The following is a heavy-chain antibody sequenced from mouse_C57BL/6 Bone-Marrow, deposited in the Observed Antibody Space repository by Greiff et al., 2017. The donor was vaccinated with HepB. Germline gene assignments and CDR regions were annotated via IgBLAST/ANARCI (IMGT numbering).Heavy chain of an antibody. D-gene: IGHD4-1*01. V-gene: IGHV1-9*01. CDR2: ILPGSGST. CDR1: GYTFTGYW. J-gene: IGHJ2*01. CDR3: ATLPGTLNY. Sequence: QVQLQQSGAELMKPGASVKLSCKATGYTFTGYWIEWVKQRPGHGLEWIGEILPGSGSTNYNEKFKGKATFTADTSSNKPYMQLSSLTTKDSAIYYCATLPGTLNYWGQGTTLTVSS.